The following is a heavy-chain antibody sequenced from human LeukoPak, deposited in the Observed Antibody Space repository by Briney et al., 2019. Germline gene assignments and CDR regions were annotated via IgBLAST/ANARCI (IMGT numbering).Heavy chain of an antibody. D-gene: IGHD2-15*01. CDR3: ASECRVALSACIDY. V-gene: IGHV4-39*01. CDR1: GGSISSSSYY. CDR2: IYYSGST. J-gene: IGHJ4*02. Sequence: SETLSLTCTVSGGSISSSSYYWGWIRQPPGKGLEWIGSIYYSGSTYYNPSPKSRVTISVDTSKNQFSLKLSSVTAADTAVYYCASECRVALSACIDYWGQGTLVTVSS.